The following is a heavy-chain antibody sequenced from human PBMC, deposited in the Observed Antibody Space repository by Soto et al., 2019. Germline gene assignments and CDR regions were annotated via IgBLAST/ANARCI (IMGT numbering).Heavy chain of an antibody. V-gene: IGHV3-23*01. CDR1: GFNVHNLA. J-gene: IGHJ6*02. CDR3: AKGHSDSFGNYDYFGMDV. CDR2: MSYSGDLT. Sequence: GGSLRLSSSASGFNVHNLAMGWLRQAPGKGLEWVSVMSYSGDLTYYADSVKGRFTISRDNSKKTVYLQVDSLRVEDTAVYYCAKGHSDSFGNYDYFGMDVWGQGTTVTVSS. D-gene: IGHD4-4*01.